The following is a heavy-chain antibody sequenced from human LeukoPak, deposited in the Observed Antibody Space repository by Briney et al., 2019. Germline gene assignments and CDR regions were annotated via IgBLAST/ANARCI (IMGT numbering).Heavy chain of an antibody. J-gene: IGHJ3*02. V-gene: IGHV3-48*03. CDR2: ISSSGTTT. CDR3: VRGRYCSGGICYSPTTFEI. CDR1: GLTFSSYE. D-gene: IGHD2-15*01. Sequence: GGSLRLSCAASGLTFSSYEMNWVRQAPGMGLEWLSYISSSGTTTYYADSVKGRFTISRDNAKKSLYLQMISLRAEDTGVYYCVRGRYCSGGICYSPTTFEIWGQGTMVTVSS.